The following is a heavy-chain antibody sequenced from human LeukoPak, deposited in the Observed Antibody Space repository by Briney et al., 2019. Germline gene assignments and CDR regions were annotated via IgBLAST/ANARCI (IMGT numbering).Heavy chain of an antibody. CDR1: GFTFSSYW. CDR2: IKQDGSEK. D-gene: IGHD3-9*01. J-gene: IGHJ6*02. V-gene: IGHV3-7*01. CDR3: ARDWEAYYDILTGYYTVSSGMDV. Sequence: PGGSLRLSCAASGFTFSSYWMSWVRQAPGEGLEWVANIKQDGSEKYYVDSVKGRFTISRDNAKNSLYLQMNSLRAEDTAVYYCARDWEAYYDILTGYYTVSSGMDVWGQGTTVTVSS.